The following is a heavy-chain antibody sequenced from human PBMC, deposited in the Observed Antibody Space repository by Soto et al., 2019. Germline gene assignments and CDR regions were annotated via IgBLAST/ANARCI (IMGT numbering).Heavy chain of an antibody. CDR1: GLTFTGYE. Sequence: SLRLSCAASGLTFTGYEINWVRQSPGKVLEWVACISRSGATIYYTESVRGRFTISRDNAKNSVYLQMNSLRAEDTAVYYCARAELRYFDWSPSTYWGQGTPVTVSS. D-gene: IGHD3-9*01. CDR3: ARAELRYFDWSPSTY. CDR2: ISRSGATI. V-gene: IGHV3-48*03. J-gene: IGHJ4*02.